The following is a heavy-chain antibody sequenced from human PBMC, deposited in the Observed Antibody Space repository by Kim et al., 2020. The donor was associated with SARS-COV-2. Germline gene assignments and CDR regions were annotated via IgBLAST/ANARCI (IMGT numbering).Heavy chain of an antibody. V-gene: IGHV3-23*01. J-gene: IGHJ6*03. D-gene: IGHD2-15*01. CDR3: AKSEGYCSGGSCSYYYYYYMDV. Sequence: GGSLRLSCAASGFTFSSYAMSWVRQAPGKGLEWVSAISGSGGSTYYADSVKGRFTISRDNSKNTLYLQMNSLRAEDTAVYYCAKSEGYCSGGSCSYYYYYYMDVWGKGTTVTVSS. CDR2: ISGSGGST. CDR1: GFTFSSYA.